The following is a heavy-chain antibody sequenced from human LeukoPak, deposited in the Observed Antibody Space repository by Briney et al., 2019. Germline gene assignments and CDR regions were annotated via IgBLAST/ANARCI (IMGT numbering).Heavy chain of an antibody. D-gene: IGHD2-2*02. CDR1: GGTFSSYA. CDR2: IIPIFGKA. CDR3: ARDCWPRRSSTSCYTSLDY. J-gene: IGHJ4*02. V-gene: IGHV1-69*13. Sequence: SVKVSCKASGGTFSSYAISWVRQAPGQGLEWMGGIIPIFGKANYAQKFQGRVTITADESTSTAYMELSSLRSEDTAVYYCARDCWPRRSSTSCYTSLDYWGQGTLVTVSS.